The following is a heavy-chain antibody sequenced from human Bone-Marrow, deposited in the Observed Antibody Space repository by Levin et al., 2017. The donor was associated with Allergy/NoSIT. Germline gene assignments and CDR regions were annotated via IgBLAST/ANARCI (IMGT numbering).Heavy chain of an antibody. CDR3: AKAPIGYCSVVRCYPVDH. Sequence: GGSLRLSCAASGFTFSNYAMSWVRHAPGKGLEWVSATVGGGGASTYYADSVKGRFTISRDNSKNTLYLQMNSLRAEDTATYYCAKAPIGYCSVVRCYPVDHWGQGTLVTVPS. CDR2: TVGGGGAST. D-gene: IGHD2-15*01. J-gene: IGHJ4*02. CDR1: GFTFSNYA. V-gene: IGHV3-23*01.